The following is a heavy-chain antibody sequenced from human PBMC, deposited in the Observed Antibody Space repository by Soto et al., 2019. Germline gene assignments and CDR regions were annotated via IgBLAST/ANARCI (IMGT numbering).Heavy chain of an antibody. Sequence: PSETLSLTCAVYGGSFSGYYWSWIRQPPGKGLEWIGEINHSGSTNYNPSLKSRVTISVDTSKNQFSLKLSSVTAADTAVYYCARAHTPVPAAEYYYYYMDVWGKGTTVTVSS. J-gene: IGHJ6*03. CDR2: INHSGST. V-gene: IGHV4-34*01. CDR1: GGSFSGYY. CDR3: ARAHTPVPAAEYYYYYMDV. D-gene: IGHD2-2*01.